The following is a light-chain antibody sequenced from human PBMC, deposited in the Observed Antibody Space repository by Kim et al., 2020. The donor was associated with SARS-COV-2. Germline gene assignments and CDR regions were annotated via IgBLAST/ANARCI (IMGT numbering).Light chain of an antibody. CDR3: QQYKAPSRT. J-gene: IGKJ1*01. CDR2: KAS. V-gene: IGKV1-5*03. Sequence: DIQMTQSPSTLSAYVGDRVTITCRASQSINSWLAWFQQRPGKAPKLLIQKASTLQSGVPSRFSGSGSGTEFTLSISSLQPDDFATYYCQQYKAPSRTFGQGTKVDIK. CDR1: QSINSW.